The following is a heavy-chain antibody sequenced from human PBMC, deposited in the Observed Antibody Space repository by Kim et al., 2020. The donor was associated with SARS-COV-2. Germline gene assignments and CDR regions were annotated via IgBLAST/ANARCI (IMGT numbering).Heavy chain of an antibody. CDR1: GSAFSLYW. CDR3: IRDNIQPGDI. V-gene: IGHV3-74*01. J-gene: IGHJ3*02. Sequence: GGSLRLSCAASGSAFSLYWMHWVRQAPGKGLVWVAQIDSDGSGTSYADSVKGRFTISRDNANNMLYLQMNSLRADDTAMHYCIRDNIQPGDIWGQGTMVT. CDR2: IDSDGSGT.